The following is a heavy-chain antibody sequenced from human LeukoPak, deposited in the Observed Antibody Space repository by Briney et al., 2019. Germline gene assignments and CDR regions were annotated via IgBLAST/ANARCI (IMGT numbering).Heavy chain of an antibody. V-gene: IGHV3-15*01. Sequence: KAGGSLRLSCAASGFTFSNAWMSWVRQAPGKGLEWIGRIRSKTDGGTTDYAAPVKDRFTISRDDSKNTLFLQINSLKTEDTAVYYCTTYVAVAGTRHFDSWGQGALVTVSS. J-gene: IGHJ4*02. CDR2: IRSKTDGGTT. D-gene: IGHD6-19*01. CDR1: GFTFSNAW. CDR3: TTYVAVAGTRHFDS.